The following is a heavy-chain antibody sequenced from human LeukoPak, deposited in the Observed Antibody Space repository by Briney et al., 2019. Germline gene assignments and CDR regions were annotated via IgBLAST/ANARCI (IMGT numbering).Heavy chain of an antibody. CDR2: IYYSGST. CDR1: GGSISSRSYY. V-gene: IGHV4-39*01. Sequence: SETLSLTCTVSGGSISSRSYYWGWIRQPPGKGLEWIGSIYYSGSTYYKPSLKSRVTISVDTSKDQFSLKLSSVTAADTAVYYCARRGYDILTGYYGVCDYWGQGTLVTVSS. J-gene: IGHJ4*02. D-gene: IGHD3-9*01. CDR3: ARRGYDILTGYYGVCDY.